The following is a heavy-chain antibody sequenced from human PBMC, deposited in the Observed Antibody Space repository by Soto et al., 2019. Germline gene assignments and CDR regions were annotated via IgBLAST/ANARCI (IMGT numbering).Heavy chain of an antibody. J-gene: IGHJ4*02. CDR3: TRESEDLTSNFDY. CDR2: ISSTTNYI. Sequence: GGSLRLSCAASGFTFTGYSMNWVRQAPGKGLEWVSSISSTTNYIYYADSMKGRFTVSRDNAKNSVYLEMNSLSAEDTAVYYCTRESEDLTSNFDYWGQGTLVTVSS. V-gene: IGHV3-21*01. CDR1: GFTFTGYS.